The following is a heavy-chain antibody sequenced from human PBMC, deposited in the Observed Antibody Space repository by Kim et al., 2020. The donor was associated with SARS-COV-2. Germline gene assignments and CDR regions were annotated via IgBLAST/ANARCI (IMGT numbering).Heavy chain of an antibody. Sequence: TYYNPSHKSRVTISVDTSKNQFSLKLSSVTAADTAVYYCARLCYDNWFDPWGQGTLVTVSS. D-gene: IGHD2-2*01. J-gene: IGHJ5*02. V-gene: IGHV4-39*01. CDR3: ARLCYDNWFDP. CDR2: T.